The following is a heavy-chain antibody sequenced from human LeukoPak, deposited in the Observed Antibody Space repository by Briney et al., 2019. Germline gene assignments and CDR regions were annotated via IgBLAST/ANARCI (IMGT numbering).Heavy chain of an antibody. CDR2: IYWNDDK. V-gene: IGHV2-5*01. CDR3: AHRQMTPGSDSSGYYDY. J-gene: IGHJ4*02. D-gene: IGHD3-22*01. Sequence: SGPTLVKPTQTLTLTCTFSGFSLSTSGVGVAWIRQPPGKALEWLALIYWNDDKRYSPSLKSRLTITKDTSKNQVVLTMTNMDPVDTATYYCAHRQMTPGSDSSGYYDYWGQGTLVTVSS. CDR1: GFSLSTSGVG.